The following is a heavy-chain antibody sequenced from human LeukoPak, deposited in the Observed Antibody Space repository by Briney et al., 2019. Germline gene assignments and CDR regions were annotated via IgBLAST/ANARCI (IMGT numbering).Heavy chain of an antibody. CDR2: MHPTGGST. CDR3: ARDDFDTAMVYNYFDP. CDR1: GYTFSGHY. D-gene: IGHD5-18*01. Sequence: GASVKISCKASGYTFSGHYIHWVRQAPGQGLEWMGVMHPTGGSTNYAQRFQGRVTMTRDTSTSPVYMALRSLTSEDTDVYYCARDDFDTAMVYNYFDPWGQGTLVTVSS. J-gene: IGHJ5*02. V-gene: IGHV1-46*01.